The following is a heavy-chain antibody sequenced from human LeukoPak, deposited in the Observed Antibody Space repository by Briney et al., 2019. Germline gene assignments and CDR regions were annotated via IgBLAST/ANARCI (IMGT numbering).Heavy chain of an antibody. Sequence: GGSLRLSCAAPGFTFSNAWMSWVRQAPGKGLEWVGRIKSKTDGGTTDYAAPVKGRFTISRDDSKNTLYLQMNSLKTEDTAVYYCTTNEYYYYYMDVWGKGTTVTVSS. CDR2: IKSKTDGGTT. CDR1: GFTFSNAW. J-gene: IGHJ6*03. D-gene: IGHD1-1*01. V-gene: IGHV3-15*01. CDR3: TTNEYYYYYMDV.